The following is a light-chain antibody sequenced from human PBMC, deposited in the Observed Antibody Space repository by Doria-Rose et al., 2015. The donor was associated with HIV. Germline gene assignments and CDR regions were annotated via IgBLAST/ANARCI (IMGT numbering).Light chain of an antibody. CDR1: QSFSSTY. V-gene: IGKV3-20*01. CDR2: DGS. J-gene: IGKJ1*01. CDR3: HQYGTSWT. Sequence: TQSPGTLSLSPGERATFSCRASQSFSSTYLAWYQQKPGQAPSLLIYDGSTRATGIPDRLSASGSGTDFTLTINRLEPEDFALYYCHQYGTSWTFGQGTKVEI.